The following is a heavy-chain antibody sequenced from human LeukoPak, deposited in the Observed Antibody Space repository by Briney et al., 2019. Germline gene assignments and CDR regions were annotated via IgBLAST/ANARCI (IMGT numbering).Heavy chain of an antibody. D-gene: IGHD2-8*01. CDR3: AKDPTNGYVDY. J-gene: IGHJ4*03. CDR2: ITGSGSNT. V-gene: IGHV3-23*01. Sequence: GGSLRLSCAASGFTFSEYAMSWVRQAPGKGLEWVSGITGSGSNTYYADSVKGRFTISRDNSKNTLYLQMNSLRAEDTAVYYCAKDPTNGYVDYWGQGTLVTVSS. CDR1: GFTFSEYA.